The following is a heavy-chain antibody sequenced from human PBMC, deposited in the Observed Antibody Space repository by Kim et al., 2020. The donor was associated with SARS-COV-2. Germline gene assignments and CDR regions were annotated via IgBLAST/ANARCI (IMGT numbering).Heavy chain of an antibody. V-gene: IGHV3-30*18. J-gene: IGHJ4*02. CDR1: GFNFTNYG. Sequence: GGSLRLSCVASGFNFTNYGMHWVRQAPGKGLEWVGIVSYEGRNTYYAGSVKGRFAISRDNSKNTLYLQMNSLKTEDTARYFCVKEAAFTTVVVDYYCDYWGQGTLVTVSS. CDR3: VKEAAFTTVVVDYYCDY. CDR2: VSYEGRNT. D-gene: IGHD2-15*01.